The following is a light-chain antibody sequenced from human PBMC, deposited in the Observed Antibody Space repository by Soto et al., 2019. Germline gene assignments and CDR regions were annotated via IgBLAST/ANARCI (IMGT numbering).Light chain of an antibody. J-gene: IGLJ2*01. Sequence: QSAPTQHPSASGSPGQSATISCTGTSSDVGGYNYVSWYQQYPGKAPKLMIYEVSKRPSGVPGRFSGSKSGNTASLTVSGLQAEDEADYYCSSYAGSSTWVFGVGTKLTVL. V-gene: IGLV2-8*01. CDR1: SSDVGGYNY. CDR3: SSYAGSSTWV. CDR2: EVS.